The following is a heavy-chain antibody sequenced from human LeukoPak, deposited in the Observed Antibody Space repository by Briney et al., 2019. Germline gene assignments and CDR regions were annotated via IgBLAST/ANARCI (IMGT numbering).Heavy chain of an antibody. Sequence: SETLSLTCTVSGGSISSSSYYWGWIRQPPGKGLEWIANIYYSGSTYYNPSLKSRVTISVDTSKNQFSLKLSSVTAADTAVYYCARDQGYNDAFDIWGQGTMVTVSS. CDR1: GGSISSSSYY. J-gene: IGHJ3*02. CDR2: IYYSGST. V-gene: IGHV4-39*07. D-gene: IGHD5-24*01. CDR3: ARDQGYNDAFDI.